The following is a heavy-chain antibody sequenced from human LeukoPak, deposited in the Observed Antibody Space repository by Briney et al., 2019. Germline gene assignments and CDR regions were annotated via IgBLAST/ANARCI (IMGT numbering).Heavy chain of an antibody. CDR2: IRYDGSNK. CDR1: GFTFSSYG. J-gene: IGHJ4*02. CDR3: AKDAAVALYYFDY. Sequence: GGSLRLSCAASGFTFSSYGMHWVRQAPGKGLEWVAFIRYDGSNKYYADSVKGRFTISRDNSKNTLYLQMNSLRAEDTAVYYCAKDAAVALYYFDYWGQGTLATVSS. D-gene: IGHD6-19*01. V-gene: IGHV3-30*02.